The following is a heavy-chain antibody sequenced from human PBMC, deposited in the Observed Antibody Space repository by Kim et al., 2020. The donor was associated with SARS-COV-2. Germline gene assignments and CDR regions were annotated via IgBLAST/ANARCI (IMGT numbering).Heavy chain of an antibody. D-gene: IGHD2-15*01. CDR1: GFTFSSYS. Sequence: GGSLRLSCAASGFTFSSYSMNWVRQAPGKGLEWVSSISSSSGYIYYADSVKGRFTISRDNAKNSLYLQMNSLRAEDTAVYYCARGGNGYCSGGSCYSPHYWGQGTLVTVSS. CDR2: ISSSSGYI. J-gene: IGHJ4*02. V-gene: IGHV3-21*01. CDR3: ARGGNGYCSGGSCYSPHY.